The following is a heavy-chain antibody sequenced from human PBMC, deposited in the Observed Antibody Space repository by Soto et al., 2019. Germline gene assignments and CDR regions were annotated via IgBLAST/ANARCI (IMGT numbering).Heavy chain of an antibody. CDR3: ARGNYGNWFDP. J-gene: IGHJ5*02. CDR2: IYPHDSNT. V-gene: IGHV5-51*01. CDR1: GYSFTHYL. D-gene: IGHD3-16*01. Sequence: GESLNSSGNGSGYSFTHYLIVCVRQMPGKGLEWMGIIYPHDSNTRYSPSFQGQVTISADKSISTTYLQLSSLKASDTAMYYCARGNYGNWFDPWGQGTLVTVSS.